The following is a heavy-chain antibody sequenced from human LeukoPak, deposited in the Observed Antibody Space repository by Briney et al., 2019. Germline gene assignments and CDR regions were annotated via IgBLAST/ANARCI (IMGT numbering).Heavy chain of an antibody. J-gene: IGHJ4*02. V-gene: IGHV3-11*03. CDR2: ISSSSSYT. CDR3: TTNSPREEYYFDY. Sequence: PGGSLRLSCAASGFTFSDYYMSWIRQAPGKGLEWVSYISSSSSYTNYADSVKGRFTISRDNSKNTLYLQMNSLRAEDTAVYYCTTNSPREEYYFDYWGQGTLVTVSS. D-gene: IGHD3-10*01. CDR1: GFTFSDYY.